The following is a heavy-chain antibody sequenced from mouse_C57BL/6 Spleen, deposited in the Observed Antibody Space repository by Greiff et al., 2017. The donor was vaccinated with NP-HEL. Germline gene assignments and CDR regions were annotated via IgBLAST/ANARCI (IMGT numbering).Heavy chain of an antibody. Sequence: EVQGVESGGGLVQSGRSLRLSCATSGFTFSDFYMEWVRQAPGKGLEWIAASRNKANDYTTEYSASVKGRFIVSRDTSQSILYLQMNALRAEDTAIYYCARDGAAQANYAMDYWGQGTSVTVSS. CDR3: ARDGAAQANYAMDY. CDR2: SRNKANDYTT. CDR1: GFTFSDFY. V-gene: IGHV7-1*01. J-gene: IGHJ4*01. D-gene: IGHD3-2*02.